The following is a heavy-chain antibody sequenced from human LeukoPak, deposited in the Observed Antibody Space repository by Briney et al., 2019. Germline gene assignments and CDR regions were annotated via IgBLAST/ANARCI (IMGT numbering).Heavy chain of an antibody. J-gene: IGHJ4*02. D-gene: IGHD5-12*01. CDR2: INPDESHT. V-gene: IGHV3-7*01. CDR1: GFSFSAYT. Sequence: GGSLRLSCEASGFSFSAYTMDWVRQAPGKGLQWVGNINPDESHTDYIDSVKGRFTMSRDNAENSLFLQVHSLRDEDTAVYYCARDRAYDAFDYWGRGTLVTVSS. CDR3: ARDRAYDAFDY.